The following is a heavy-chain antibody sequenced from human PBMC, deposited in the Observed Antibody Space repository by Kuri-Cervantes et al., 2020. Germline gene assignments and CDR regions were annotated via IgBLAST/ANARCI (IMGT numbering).Heavy chain of an antibody. CDR2: MNPNSGNT. CDR1: GYTFTSYD. CDR3: ASSPHYYYYYGMDV. J-gene: IGHJ6*02. Sequence: ASVKVSCKASGYTFTSYDINWVRQATGQGLEWMGWMNPNSGNTGYAQKLQGRVTMTRNTSISTAYMELSRLRSDDTAVYYCASSPHYYYYYGMDVWGQGTTVTVSS. V-gene: IGHV1-8*01.